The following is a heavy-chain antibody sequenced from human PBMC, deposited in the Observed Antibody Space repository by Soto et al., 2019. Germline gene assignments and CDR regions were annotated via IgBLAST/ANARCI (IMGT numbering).Heavy chain of an antibody. D-gene: IGHD4-17*01. CDR3: ARGGTGRRTTVTTYAV. J-gene: IGHJ4*02. V-gene: IGHV4-59*01. CDR1: GGSIDNYY. CDR2: IYSSGST. Sequence: QVQLQESGAGLVKPSETLSLTCTVSGGSIDNYYWSWIRQPPGRGLEWIGFIYSSGSTNYNPSVKSRVTISAETSRNQVSLKLTSVTTADTAVYYCARGGTGRRTTVTTYAVWGQGTLVTVSS.